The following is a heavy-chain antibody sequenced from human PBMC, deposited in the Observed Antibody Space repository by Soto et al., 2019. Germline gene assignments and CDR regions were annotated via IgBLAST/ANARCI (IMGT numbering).Heavy chain of an antibody. V-gene: IGHV3-53*02. D-gene: IGHD6-19*01. J-gene: IGHJ6*02. Sequence: EVQLVETGGGLIQPGGSLRLSCAASGFTVSSNYMSWVRQAPGKGLEWVSVIYSGGSTYYADSVKGRFTISRDNSKNTLYLQMNSLRAEDTAVYYWARVKCSSGCYGMDVWGQGTTVTVSS. CDR3: ARVKCSSGCYGMDV. CDR1: GFTVSSNY. CDR2: IYSGGST.